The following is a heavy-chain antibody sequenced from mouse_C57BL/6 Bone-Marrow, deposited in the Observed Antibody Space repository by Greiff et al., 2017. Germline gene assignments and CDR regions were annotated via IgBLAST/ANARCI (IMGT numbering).Heavy chain of an antibody. J-gene: IGHJ2*01. CDR2: IHPNSGST. CDR1: GYTFTSYW. V-gene: IGHV1-64*01. D-gene: IGHD3-2*01. CDR3: ARGPARQYYFDY. Sequence: QVQLKQPGAELVKPGASVKLSCKASGYTFTSYWMHWVKQRPGQGLEWIGMIHPNSGSTNYNEKFKSKATLTVDKSSSTAYMQLSSLTSEDSAVYYCARGPARQYYFDYWGQGTTLTVSS.